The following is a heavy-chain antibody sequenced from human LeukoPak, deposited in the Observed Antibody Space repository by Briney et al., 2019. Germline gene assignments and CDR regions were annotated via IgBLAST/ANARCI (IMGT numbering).Heavy chain of an antibody. CDR3: AREGREGYNYPALDF. D-gene: IGHD5-24*01. CDR2: MKHDGIEK. CDR1: GFTFGSYW. Sequence: GGSLRLSCAASGFTFGSYWMTWVRQAPGKGLEWVANMKHDGIEKYYVDSVKGRFTISRDNAKNSLYLQMNSLRGDDTAVYYCAREGREGYNYPALDFWDQGILVTVSS. V-gene: IGHV3-7*05. J-gene: IGHJ4*02.